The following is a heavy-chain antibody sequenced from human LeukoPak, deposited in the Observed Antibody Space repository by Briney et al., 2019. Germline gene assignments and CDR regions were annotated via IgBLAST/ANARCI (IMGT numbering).Heavy chain of an antibody. CDR1: RYSISSGYY. V-gene: IGHV4-38-2*01. Sequence: PSETLSLTCAVSRYSISSGYYWGWIRQPPGKGLEWIGSIYHSGSTYYNPSLKSRVTISVDTSKNQFSLKLSSVTAADTAVYSCARLLPDSSSCFDYWGQGTLVTVSS. CDR2: IYHSGST. CDR3: ARLLPDSSSCFDY. D-gene: IGHD6-6*01. J-gene: IGHJ4*02.